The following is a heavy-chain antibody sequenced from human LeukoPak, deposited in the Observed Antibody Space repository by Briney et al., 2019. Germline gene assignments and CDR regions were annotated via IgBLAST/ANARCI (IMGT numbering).Heavy chain of an antibody. D-gene: IGHD3-10*01. CDR1: GFTVSSNY. V-gene: IGHV3-66*01. CDR3: ADFGSGSYCFDY. Sequence: GGSLRLSCAASGFTVSSNYMSWVRQAPGKGLEWVSVIYSDGSTYYADSVKGRFTISRDNSKNTLYLQMDSLRAEDTAIYYCADFGSGSYCFDYWGQGTLVTVSS. J-gene: IGHJ4*02. CDR2: IYSDGST.